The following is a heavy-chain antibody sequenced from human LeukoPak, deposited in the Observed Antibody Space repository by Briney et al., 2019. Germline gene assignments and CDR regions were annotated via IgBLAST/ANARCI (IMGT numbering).Heavy chain of an antibody. CDR1: GGTFSSYA. V-gene: IGHV1-69*04. Sequence: ASVKVSCKASGGTFSSYAISWVRQAPGQGLEWMGRIIPILGIANYAQKFQGRVTITADKSTSTAYMELSSLRSEDTAVYYCAREGDGYKGPFDYWGQGTLVTVSS. D-gene: IGHD5-24*01. J-gene: IGHJ4*02. CDR2: IIPILGIA. CDR3: AREGDGYKGPFDY.